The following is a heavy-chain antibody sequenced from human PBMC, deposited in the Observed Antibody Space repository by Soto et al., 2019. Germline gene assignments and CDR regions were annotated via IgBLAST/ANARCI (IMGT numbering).Heavy chain of an antibody. CDR3: ACSVDTAMVLDP. J-gene: IGHJ5*02. Sequence: ETLSLTCTVSGGSISSYYWSWIRQPPGKGLEWIGYIYYSGSTNYNPSLKSRVTISVDTSKNQFSLKLSSVTAADTAVYYCACSVDTAMVLDPWGQGTLVTVSS. CDR2: IYYSGST. CDR1: GGSISSYY. D-gene: IGHD5-18*01. V-gene: IGHV4-59*01.